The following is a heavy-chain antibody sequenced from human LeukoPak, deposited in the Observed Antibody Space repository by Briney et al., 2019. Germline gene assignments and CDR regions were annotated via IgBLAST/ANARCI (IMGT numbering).Heavy chain of an antibody. D-gene: IGHD5-18*01. CDR2: IKQDGSQK. CDR1: GFTFSSYW. V-gene: IGHV3-7*01. CDR3: ARDASGDSYGDY. J-gene: IGHJ4*02. Sequence: GGSLRLSCAASGFTFSSYWMNWVRQAPGKGLEGVANIKQDGSQKYYVDSVKGRFTISRDNAKNSLYLQMNSLRAEDTAVYYCARDASGDSYGDYWGQGTRVTVSS.